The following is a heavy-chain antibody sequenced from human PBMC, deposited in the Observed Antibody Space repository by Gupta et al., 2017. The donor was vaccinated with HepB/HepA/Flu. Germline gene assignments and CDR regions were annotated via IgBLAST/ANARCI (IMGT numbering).Heavy chain of an antibody. Sequence: QVQLVESGGGVVQPGRSLRLSCAASGFTFSSYAMHWVRQAPGKGLEWVAVISYDGSNKYYADSVKGRFTISRDNSKNTLYLQMNSLRAEDTAVYYCARDSDPGIAVAGAFDYWGQGTLVTVSS. V-gene: IGHV3-30-3*01. CDR3: ARDSDPGIAVAGAFDY. CDR2: ISYDGSNK. D-gene: IGHD6-19*01. J-gene: IGHJ4*02. CDR1: GFTFSSYA.